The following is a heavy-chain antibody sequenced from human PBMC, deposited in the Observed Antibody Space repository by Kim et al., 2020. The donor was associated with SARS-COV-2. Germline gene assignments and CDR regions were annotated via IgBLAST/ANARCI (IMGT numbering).Heavy chain of an antibody. CDR3: ARSFQQLVPFDY. CDR1: GYTFTSYG. J-gene: IGHJ4*02. CDR2: ISAYNGNT. V-gene: IGHV1-18*01. Sequence: ASVKVSCKASGYTFTSYGISWVRQAPGQGLEWMGWISAYNGNTNYAQKLQGRVTMTTDTSTSTAYIELMSLRSDDTAVYYCARSFQQLVPFDYWGQGTLVTVSS. D-gene: IGHD6-13*01.